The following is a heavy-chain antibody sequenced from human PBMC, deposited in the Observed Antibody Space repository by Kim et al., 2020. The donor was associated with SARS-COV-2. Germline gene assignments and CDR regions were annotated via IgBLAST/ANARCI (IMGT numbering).Heavy chain of an antibody. D-gene: IGHD5-12*01. CDR2: ISYDGSNK. J-gene: IGHJ4*02. V-gene: IGHV3-30*18. Sequence: GGSLRLSCAASGFTFSSYGMHWVRQAPGKGLEWVAVISYDGSNKYYADSVKGRFTISRDNSKNTLYLQMNSLRAEDTAVYYCAKRPEMATNRMDWDYFDYWGQGTLVTVSS. CDR3: AKRPEMATNRMDWDYFDY. CDR1: GFTFSSYG.